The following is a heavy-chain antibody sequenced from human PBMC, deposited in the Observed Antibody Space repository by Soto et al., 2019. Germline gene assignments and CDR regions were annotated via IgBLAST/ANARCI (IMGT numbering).Heavy chain of an antibody. D-gene: IGHD2-21*01. J-gene: IGHJ3*02. CDR1: SGSISSSNW. Sequence: QVQLQESGTGLVRPSGTLSLTCDVSSGSISSSNWWSWVRQPPGKGLEWIGEIYHSGSTNYNPSLKSRVTISVDKSKNQFSLKLSSVAAAYMAVYYCARLIVHELNDAFDIWCQGTMVTVSS. V-gene: IGHV4-4*02. CDR3: ARLIVHELNDAFDI. CDR2: IYHSGST.